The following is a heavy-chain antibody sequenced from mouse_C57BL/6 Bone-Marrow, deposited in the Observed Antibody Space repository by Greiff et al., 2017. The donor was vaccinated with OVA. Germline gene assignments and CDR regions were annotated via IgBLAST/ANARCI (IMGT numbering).Heavy chain of an antibody. D-gene: IGHD1-1*01. CDR1: GFTFSNYW. Sequence: EVKLMESGGGLVQPGGSMKLSCVASGFTFSNYWMNWVRQSPEKGLEWVAQIRLKSDNYATHYADSVKGRLTISRDDSKSSVYLQMNNLRAEDTGIDYCTAFLIYYYGSSLAYWGQGTLVTVSA. V-gene: IGHV6-3*01. J-gene: IGHJ3*01. CDR3: TAFLIYYYGSSLAY. CDR2: IRLKSDNYAT.